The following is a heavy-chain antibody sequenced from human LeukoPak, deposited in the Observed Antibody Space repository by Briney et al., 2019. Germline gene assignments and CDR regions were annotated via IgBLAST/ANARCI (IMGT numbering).Heavy chain of an antibody. Sequence: PSETLSLPCYVSGGSLSRYHWSWIRQPPGKGLEWIGYIYSSELSNYSPSLERRATISVDTSKTQFSLILSSVTAADTAVYYCARHIGITSSGYYPYWGEGTLVTVSS. J-gene: IGHJ4*02. CDR3: ARHIGITSSGYYPY. CDR2: IYSSELS. CDR1: GGSLSRYH. V-gene: IGHV4-59*08. D-gene: IGHD3-22*01.